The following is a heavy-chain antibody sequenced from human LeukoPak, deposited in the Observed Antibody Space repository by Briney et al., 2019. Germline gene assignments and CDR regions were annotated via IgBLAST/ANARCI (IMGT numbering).Heavy chain of an antibody. V-gene: IGHV3-23*01. CDR3: AKSPPRCSGGSCYGY. Sequence: GGSLRLSCAASGFTFSSFALSWVRQAPGKGLEWLSGISGSGGRTDFADSVKGRFTISRDNSKNTLYLQMSSLRADDTALYYCAKSPPRCSGGSCYGYWGQGTLVTVSS. J-gene: IGHJ4*02. D-gene: IGHD2-15*01. CDR1: GFTFSSFA. CDR2: ISGSGGRT.